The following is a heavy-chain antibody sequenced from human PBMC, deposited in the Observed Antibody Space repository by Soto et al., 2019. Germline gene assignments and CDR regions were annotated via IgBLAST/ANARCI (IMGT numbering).Heavy chain of an antibody. CDR3: AKGFVDGMGV. J-gene: IGHJ6*02. CDR2: ISYDGSNK. Sequence: GSLRLSFAASGFTFSSYGMHWVRQAPGKGLEWVAVISYDGSNKYYADSVKGRFTISRDNSKNTLYLQMNSLRAEDTAVYYCAKGFVDGMGVWGQRTTRTVS. CDR1: GFTFSSYG. V-gene: IGHV3-30*18.